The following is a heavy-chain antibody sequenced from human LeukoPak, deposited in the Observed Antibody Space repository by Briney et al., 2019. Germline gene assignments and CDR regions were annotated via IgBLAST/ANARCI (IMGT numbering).Heavy chain of an antibody. D-gene: IGHD3-10*01. CDR3: ARATDGRLLWFGELLKNWFDL. Sequence: ASVKVSCKASGYTFTSYDINWVRQAPGQGLEWMGWMNPNSGNTVYAQKFQGRVTMTRNTSISTAYMELSSLRSEDTAVYYCARATDGRLLWFGELLKNWFDLWGQGTLVTVSS. V-gene: IGHV1-8*01. CDR2: MNPNSGNT. CDR1: GYTFTSYD. J-gene: IGHJ5*02.